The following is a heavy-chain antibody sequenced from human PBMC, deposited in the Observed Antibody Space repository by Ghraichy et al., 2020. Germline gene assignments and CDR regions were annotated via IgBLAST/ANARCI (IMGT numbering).Heavy chain of an antibody. CDR2: IGASGGST. CDR3: AKGRSTTNHYDY. Sequence: GGSLRLSCAASGFTFSNYVMSWVRQAPGKGLEWVSTIGASGGSTYYADSVKGRFTISRDNSKNTLYLQMNSLSVEDTAVYFCAKGRSTTNHYDYWGQGTLVTVSS. CDR1: GFTFSNYV. J-gene: IGHJ4*02. D-gene: IGHD2/OR15-2a*01. V-gene: IGHV3-23*01.